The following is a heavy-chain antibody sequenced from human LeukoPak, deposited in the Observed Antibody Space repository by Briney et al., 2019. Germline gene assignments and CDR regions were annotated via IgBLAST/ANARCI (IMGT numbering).Heavy chain of an antibody. Sequence: GGSLRLSCVVSGFTFSNNWMSWVRQTPGKGLEWVANIKEDGSEKYYVDSVKGRFTISRDNGKKSLYLQMNSLRAEDTAVYYCARDDPLGYDNSFTYFDYWGQGTLVTVSS. V-gene: IGHV3-7*05. CDR3: ARDDPLGYDNSFTYFDY. CDR2: IKEDGSEK. CDR1: GFTFSNNW. J-gene: IGHJ4*02. D-gene: IGHD3-22*01.